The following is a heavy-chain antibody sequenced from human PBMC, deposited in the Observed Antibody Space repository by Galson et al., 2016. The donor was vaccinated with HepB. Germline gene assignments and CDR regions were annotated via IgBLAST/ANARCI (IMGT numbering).Heavy chain of an antibody. CDR1: GFTLSNYG. CDR2: ISYDGSKT. D-gene: IGHD3-3*01. Sequence: SLRLSCAASGFTLSNYGMHWVRQAPGKGLEWVGVISYDGSKTYSADSVKGRFTISRDNSKNTLYLEMNTLRIEDTAVYYCAKAASDFWNAYVLPYYYHGLDVWGQGTTVTVSS. CDR3: AKAASDFWNAYVLPYYYHGLDV. V-gene: IGHV3-30*18. J-gene: IGHJ6*02.